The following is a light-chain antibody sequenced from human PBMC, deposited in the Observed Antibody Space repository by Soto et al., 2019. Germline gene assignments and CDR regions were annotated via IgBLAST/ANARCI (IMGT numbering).Light chain of an antibody. CDR3: QQGYSNPRT. CDR1: QSISRY. J-gene: IGKJ1*01. V-gene: IGKV1-39*01. CDR2: AAS. Sequence: DIQMTQSPSSLSASVGYIFTITCRASQSISRYLNWYQKKKGKAPKLLIDAASSLQSGVPSRLSGSGYGTDLTITISSIQTEDFATYYCQQGYSNPRTFGHGTKVDIK.